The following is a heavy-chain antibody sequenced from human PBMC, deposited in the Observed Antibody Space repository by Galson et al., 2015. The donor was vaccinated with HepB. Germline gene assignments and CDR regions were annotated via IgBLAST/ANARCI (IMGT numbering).Heavy chain of an antibody. Sequence: GAGSRLSVGSTALTCARQGSGKRVAWGSTLSARGDSTYIEGSVKGRFTISRDNSRNTLHLQMDNLRAEDTAIYYCAKDQGYSGRYCDYWGQGSLVTVSS. CDR1: RLSVGSTA. D-gene: IGHD1-26*01. J-gene: IGHJ4*02. V-gene: IGHV3-23*01. CDR2: LSARGDST. CDR3: AKDQGYSGRYCDY.